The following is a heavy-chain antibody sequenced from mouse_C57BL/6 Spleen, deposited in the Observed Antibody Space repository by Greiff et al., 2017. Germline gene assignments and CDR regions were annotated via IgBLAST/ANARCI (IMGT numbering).Heavy chain of an antibody. Sequence: VQLKQSGAELVRPGASVKLSCTASGFNIKDDYMHWVKQRPEQGLEWIGWIDPENGDTEYAPKFQGKDTITSGTSANTAYLQLSSLTSEDTAVYYCTWGIVKVRAYWVQGTLVTVSA. V-gene: IGHV14-4*01. CDR3: TWGIVKVRAY. CDR2: IDPENGDT. D-gene: IGHD2-12*01. CDR1: GFNIKDDY. J-gene: IGHJ3*01.